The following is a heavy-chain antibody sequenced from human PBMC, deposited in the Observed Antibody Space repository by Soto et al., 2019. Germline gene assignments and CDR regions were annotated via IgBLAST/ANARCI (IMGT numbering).Heavy chain of an antibody. D-gene: IGHD2-15*01. J-gene: IGHJ6*03. Sequence: PTDTLSLTCTVSGSSISRYYWSWIRQPPGKGLDWIGYIYYSGSTNYNPSLKSRVTISVDTSKNQFSLKLSSVTAADTAVYYCARGRKKYCSGGSCTGGYYYYMDVWGKGTTVTVSS. CDR2: IYYSGST. CDR3: ARGRKKYCSGGSCTGGYYYYMDV. CDR1: GSSISRYY. V-gene: IGHV4-59*12.